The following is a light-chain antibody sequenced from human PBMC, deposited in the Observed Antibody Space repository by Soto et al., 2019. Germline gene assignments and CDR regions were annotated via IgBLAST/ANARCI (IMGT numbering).Light chain of an antibody. CDR2: GAS. V-gene: IGKV3-20*01. J-gene: IGKJ5*01. CDR1: QSVSSSY. Sequence: IVMTQSPATLSVSPVERATLSCRASQSVSSSYLAWYQQKPGQAPRLLIYGASSRATGIPDRFSGSGSGTDFTLTISRLEPADFAVYYCQQYGSSPPITFGQGTRLEIK. CDR3: QQYGSSPPIT.